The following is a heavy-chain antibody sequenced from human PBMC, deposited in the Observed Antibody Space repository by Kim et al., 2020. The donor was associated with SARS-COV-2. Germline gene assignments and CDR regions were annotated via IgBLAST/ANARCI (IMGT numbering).Heavy chain of an antibody. CDR1: GFTFSNSA. V-gene: IGHV3-23*01. CDR2: IGTGGRI. D-gene: IGHD6-19*01. CDR3: AKDAVAGNGVYDAFDI. Sequence: GGSLRLSCAGSGFTFSNSAMSWVRQAPGKGLEWVSSIGTGGRISYADSVTGRFTISRDNSKNTLYLQMNSLRAEDTALYYCAKDAVAGNGVYDAFDILG. J-gene: IGHJ3*02.